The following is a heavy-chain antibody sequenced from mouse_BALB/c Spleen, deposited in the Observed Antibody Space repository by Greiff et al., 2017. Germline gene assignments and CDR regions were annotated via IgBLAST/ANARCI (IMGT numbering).Heavy chain of an antibody. J-gene: IGHJ4*01. Sequence: EVQLVESGGGLVQPGGSRKLSCAASGFTFSSFGMHWVRQAPEKGLEWVAYISSGSSTIYYADTVKGRFTLSRDNPKNTLFLQMTSLRSEDTAMYYCARTYGNYVGYAMDYWGQGTSVTVSA. CDR2: ISSGSSTI. D-gene: IGHD2-10*02. CDR3: ARTYGNYVGYAMDY. V-gene: IGHV5-17*02. CDR1: GFTFSSFG.